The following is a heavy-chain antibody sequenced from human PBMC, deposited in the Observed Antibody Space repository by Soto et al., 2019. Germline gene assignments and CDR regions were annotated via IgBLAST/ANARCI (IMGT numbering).Heavy chain of an antibody. D-gene: IGHD2-2*01. CDR3: ARLLPHDAFDI. Sequence: SETLSLTCTVSGGSISSSSYYWGWIRQPPGKGLEWIGSIYYSGSTYYNPSLKSRVTISVDTSKNQFSLKLSSVTAADTAVYYCARLLPHDAFDIWGQGTMVTVSS. CDR1: GGSISSSSYY. CDR2: IYYSGST. V-gene: IGHV4-39*01. J-gene: IGHJ3*02.